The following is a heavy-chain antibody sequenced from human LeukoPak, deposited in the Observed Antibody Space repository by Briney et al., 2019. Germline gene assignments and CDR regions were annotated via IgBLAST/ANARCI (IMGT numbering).Heavy chain of an antibody. Sequence: ASVKVSCKVSGYTLTELSMHWVRQAPGKGLEWMGGFDPEDGETIYAQKFQGRVTMTEDTSIDTAYMELSSLRSEDTAVHYCATLESMTTVTTADYWGQGTLVTVSS. D-gene: IGHD4-17*01. CDR1: GYTLTELS. J-gene: IGHJ4*02. CDR3: ATLESMTTVTTADY. V-gene: IGHV1-24*01. CDR2: FDPEDGET.